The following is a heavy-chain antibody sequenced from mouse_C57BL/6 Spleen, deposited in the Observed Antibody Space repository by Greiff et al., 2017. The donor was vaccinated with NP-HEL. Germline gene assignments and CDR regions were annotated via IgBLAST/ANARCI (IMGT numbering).Heavy chain of an antibody. CDR1: GYTFTSYW. V-gene: IGHV1-52*01. CDR2: IDPSDSET. D-gene: IGHD1-1*01. Sequence: QVQLQQPGAELVRPGSSVKLSCKASGYTFTSYWMHWVKQRPIQGLEWIGNIDPSDSETHYNQKFKDKATLTVDKSSSTAYMQLSSLTSEDSAVYYCARKPYYGSSVGLDYWGQGTTLTVSS. J-gene: IGHJ2*01. CDR3: ARKPYYGSSVGLDY.